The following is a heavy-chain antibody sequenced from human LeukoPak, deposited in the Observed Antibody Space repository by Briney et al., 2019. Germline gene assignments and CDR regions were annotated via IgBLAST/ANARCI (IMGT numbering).Heavy chain of an antibody. J-gene: IGHJ4*02. CDR2: IYYSGST. V-gene: IGHV4-59*01. Sequence: SETLSLTCTVSGGSISSYYWSRIRQPPGKGLEWIGYIYYSGSTNYNPSLKSRVTISVDTSKNQFSLKLSSVTAADTAVYYCARWKQLRGYSYGYFDYWGQGTLVTVSS. CDR1: GGSISSYY. CDR3: ARWKQLRGYSYGYFDY. D-gene: IGHD5-18*01.